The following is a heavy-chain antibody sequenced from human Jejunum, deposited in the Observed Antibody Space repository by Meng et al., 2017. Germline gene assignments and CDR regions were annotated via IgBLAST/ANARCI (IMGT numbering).Heavy chain of an antibody. D-gene: IGHD2/OR15-2a*01. J-gene: IGHJ4*02. Sequence: QVQLQEAGPGLVKPAETLSLTGTVSGGSTITTGYYWGWICQPPGKGLEWMGSIYYSGSTYYNSPLQSRLTISVDTSKNQFSLKLRSVTAADTAIYYCARHFLTMSKDYFDYWGQGTLVTVSS. CDR1: GGSTITTGYY. CDR3: ARHFLTMSKDYFDY. V-gene: IGHV4-39*01. CDR2: IYYSGST.